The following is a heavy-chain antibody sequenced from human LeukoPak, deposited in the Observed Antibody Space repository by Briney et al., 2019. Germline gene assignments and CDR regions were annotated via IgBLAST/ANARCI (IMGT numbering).Heavy chain of an antibody. D-gene: IGHD5-12*01. J-gene: IGHJ5*02. CDR2: IYTTGST. CDR1: GSSIGAYS. Sequence: SETLSLTCTVSGSSIGAYSWSWIRQPPGKGLEWIGYIYTTGSTHHNPSLKSRVTMSLDRSKNQFSLRLTYVTAADTAVYYCARDGVYSGCYWFDPWGQGTLVTVSS. V-gene: IGHV4-4*09. CDR3: ARDGVYSGCYWFDP.